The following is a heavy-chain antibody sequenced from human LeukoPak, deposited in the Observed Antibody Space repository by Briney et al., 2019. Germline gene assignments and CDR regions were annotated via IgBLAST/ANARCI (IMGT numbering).Heavy chain of an antibody. Sequence: GGSLRLSCAASGFTFSTYSMNWVRQAPGKGLEWISSISSSGDHTFYADSVKGRFTISRDNPKNTLYLQMNGLRAEDTATYYCARDADYYFDYWGQGTLVTVSS. D-gene: IGHD3/OR15-3a*01. CDR2: ISSSGDHT. CDR3: ARDADYYFDY. CDR1: GFTFSTYS. J-gene: IGHJ4*02. V-gene: IGHV3-21*01.